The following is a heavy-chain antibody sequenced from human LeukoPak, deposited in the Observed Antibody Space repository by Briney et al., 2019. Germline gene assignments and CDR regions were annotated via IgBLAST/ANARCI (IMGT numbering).Heavy chain of an antibody. CDR2: IYSGGSI. V-gene: IGHV3-53*01. CDR1: GFTFSTYA. Sequence: GSPRLSCAASGFTFSTYAMSWVRQAPGKGLEWVSVIYSGGSIYYADSVKGRFTISRDTSKNTLYLQMNTLRAEDTAVYYCARDKDYGEQLGYWGQGTLVTVSS. CDR3: ARDKDYGEQLGY. D-gene: IGHD4-17*01. J-gene: IGHJ4*02.